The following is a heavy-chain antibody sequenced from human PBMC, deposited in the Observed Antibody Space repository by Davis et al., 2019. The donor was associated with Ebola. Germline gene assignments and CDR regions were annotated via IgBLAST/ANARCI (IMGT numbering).Heavy chain of an antibody. Sequence: MPSETLSLTCAVYGGSFSAYWWTWVRQSPGKGLEWIGEINDSGSTNYNPSLKRRLTISIDTSKNQFSLQLRSVTAADTAVYYCARHPIAQRGAGYWLDPWGQGVLVTVSS. J-gene: IGHJ5*02. CDR1: GGSFSAYW. CDR3: ARHPIAQRGAGYWLDP. V-gene: IGHV4-34*01. D-gene: IGHD6-13*01. CDR2: INDSGST.